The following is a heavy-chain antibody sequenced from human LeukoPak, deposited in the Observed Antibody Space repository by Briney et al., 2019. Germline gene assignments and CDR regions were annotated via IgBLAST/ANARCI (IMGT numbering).Heavy chain of an antibody. V-gene: IGHV3-23*01. D-gene: IGHD6-6*01. Sequence: GGSLRLSCAASGFTFSSYAMSWVRQAPGKGLEWVSAISGSGGSTYYADSLKGRFTISRDNSKNTLYLQMNSLRAEDTAVYYCAKDGYSSSSEYYYYMDVWGKGTTVTVSS. CDR3: AKDGYSSSSEYYYYMDV. CDR1: GFTFSSYA. J-gene: IGHJ6*03. CDR2: ISGSGGST.